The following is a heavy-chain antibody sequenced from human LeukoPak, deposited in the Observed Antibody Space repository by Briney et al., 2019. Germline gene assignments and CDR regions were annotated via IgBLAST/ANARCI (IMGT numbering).Heavy chain of an antibody. Sequence: TSSETLSLTCAVSGGSISSGGYSWSWLRQPPGKGLEWIGYIYHSGSTYYNPSLKSRVTISVDRSKNQFSLKLSSVTAADTAVYYCARGRRAGRYNWFDPWGQGTLVTVSS. CDR2: IYHSGST. CDR3: ARGRRAGRYNWFDP. J-gene: IGHJ5*02. D-gene: IGHD1-14*01. V-gene: IGHV4-30-2*01. CDR1: GGSISSGGYS.